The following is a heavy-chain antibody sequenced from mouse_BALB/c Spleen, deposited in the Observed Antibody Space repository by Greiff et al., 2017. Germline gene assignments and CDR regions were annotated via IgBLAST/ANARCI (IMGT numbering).Heavy chain of an antibody. J-gene: IGHJ4*01. CDR3: ARSSHYYGSSYYAMDD. Sequence: EVMLVESGGGSVQPGGSRKLSCAASGFTFSSFGMHWVRQAPEKGLEWVAYISSGSSTIYYADTVKGRFTISRDNPKNTLFLQMTSLRSEDTAMYYCARSSHYYGSSYYAMDDWGQGTSVTVSS. CDR2: ISSGSSTI. D-gene: IGHD1-1*01. V-gene: IGHV5-17*02. CDR1: GFTFSSFG.